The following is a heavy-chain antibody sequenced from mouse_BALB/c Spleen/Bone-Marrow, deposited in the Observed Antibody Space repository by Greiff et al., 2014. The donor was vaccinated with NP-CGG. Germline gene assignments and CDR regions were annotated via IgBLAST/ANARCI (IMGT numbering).Heavy chain of an antibody. V-gene: IGHV14-3*02. J-gene: IGHJ3*01. D-gene: IGHD1-1*01. CDR1: GFNIKDTY. Sequence: VQLKESGAELVKPGASVKLSCTASGFNIKDTYMHWVKQRPEQGLEWIGRIDPANGNTKYDPKFQGKATITADTSSNTAYLQLSSLTSEDTAVYYCATYYYGSSWGFAYWGQGTLALSLQ. CDR3: ATYYYGSSWGFAY. CDR2: IDPANGNT.